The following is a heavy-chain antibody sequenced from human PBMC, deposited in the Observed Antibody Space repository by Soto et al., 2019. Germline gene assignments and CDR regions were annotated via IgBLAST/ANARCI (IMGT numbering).Heavy chain of an antibody. V-gene: IGHV4-59*08. Sequence: LETLCLTCSVSGGSISGYDGSWIRQPPGKGLEWIGYIYYSGSTNYNPSLKSRVTISVDTSKNQFPLKLSSVTAADTAVYYCARLVVGSGSPDYWGQGTLVTVSS. CDR2: IYYSGST. CDR3: ARLVVGSGSPDY. J-gene: IGHJ4*02. D-gene: IGHD3-10*01. CDR1: GGSISGYD.